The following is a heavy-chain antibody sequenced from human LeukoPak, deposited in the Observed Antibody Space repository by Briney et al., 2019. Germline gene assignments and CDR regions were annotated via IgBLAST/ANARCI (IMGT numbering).Heavy chain of an antibody. Sequence: SGGSLRLSCAASGITFRSYAMSWVRQAPGKGLEWVSAISGSGGSTYYADSVKGRFTISRDNSKNTLYLQMNSLRAEDTAVYYCAKDDTPMIVVVITTFSYWGQGTLVTVSS. J-gene: IGHJ4*02. CDR3: AKDDTPMIVVVITTFSY. V-gene: IGHV3-23*01. D-gene: IGHD3-22*01. CDR1: GITFRSYA. CDR2: ISGSGGST.